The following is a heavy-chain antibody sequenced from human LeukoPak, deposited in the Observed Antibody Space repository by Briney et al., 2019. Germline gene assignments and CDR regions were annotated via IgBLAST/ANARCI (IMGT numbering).Heavy chain of an antibody. D-gene: IGHD3-9*01. CDR3: ANPETKDVLRYFDWPSGTFDY. CDR2: MRYDGSNK. Sequence: QPGGSLRLSCAASGFTFSSYGMHWVRQAPGKGLEWVAFMRYDGSNKYYADSVKGRFTISRDNSKNTLYLQMNSLRAEDTAVYYCANPETKDVLRYFDWPSGTFDYWGQGTLVTVSS. CDR1: GFTFSSYG. J-gene: IGHJ4*02. V-gene: IGHV3-30*02.